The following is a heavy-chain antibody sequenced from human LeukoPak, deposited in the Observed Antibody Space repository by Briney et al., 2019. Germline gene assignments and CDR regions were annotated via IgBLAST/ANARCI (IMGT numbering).Heavy chain of an antibody. V-gene: IGHV1-18*01. Sequence: ASVKVSCKASGYTFTSYGISWVRQAPGQGLEWMGWISAYNGNTNYVQKLQGRVTMTTDTSTSTAYMELRSLRSDDTAVYYCARDKYYDFWSGADPLLDYWGQGTLVTVSS. D-gene: IGHD3-3*01. CDR2: ISAYNGNT. CDR3: ARDKYYDFWSGADPLLDY. J-gene: IGHJ4*02. CDR1: GYTFTSYG.